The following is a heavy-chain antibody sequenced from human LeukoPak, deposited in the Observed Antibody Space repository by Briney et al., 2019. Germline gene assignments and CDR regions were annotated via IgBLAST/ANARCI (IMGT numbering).Heavy chain of an antibody. J-gene: IGHJ3*02. Sequence: ASVKVSCKASGYTFTSYGISWVRQAPGQGLEWMGWISAYNGNTNYAQKLQGRVTMTTDTSTSTAYMGLRSLRSDDTAVYYCARDRSYDFWSGYYIRAFDIWGQGTMVTVSS. V-gene: IGHV1-18*01. D-gene: IGHD3-3*01. CDR1: GYTFTSYG. CDR3: ARDRSYDFWSGYYIRAFDI. CDR2: ISAYNGNT.